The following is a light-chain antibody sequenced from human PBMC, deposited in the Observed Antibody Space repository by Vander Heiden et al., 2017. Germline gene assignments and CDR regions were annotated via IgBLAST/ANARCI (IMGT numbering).Light chain of an antibody. J-gene: IGLJ2*01. Sequence: SYELTQPPSVSVSPGQTASITCSGDKLGDKYACWYQQKPGQSPVLVIYQDSKRPSGIPERFSGSNSGNKANLTISGTQAMDEAYDYCQEWDSSTVVFGGGTKITVL. V-gene: IGLV3-1*01. CDR1: KLGDKY. CDR3: QEWDSSTVV. CDR2: QDS.